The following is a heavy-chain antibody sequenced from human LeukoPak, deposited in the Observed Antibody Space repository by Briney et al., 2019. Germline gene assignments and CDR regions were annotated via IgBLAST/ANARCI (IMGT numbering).Heavy chain of an antibody. CDR2: INHSGST. J-gene: IGHJ4*02. D-gene: IGHD1-14*01. CDR3: ARGNHYPPRSFDY. CDR1: GGSFSGYY. V-gene: IGHV4-34*01. Sequence: PSETLSLTCAVYGGSFSGYYWSWIRQPPGKGLEWIGEINHSGSTNYNPSLKSRVTISVDTSKNQFSLKLSSVTAADTAVYYCARGNHYPPRSFDYWGQGTLVTVSS.